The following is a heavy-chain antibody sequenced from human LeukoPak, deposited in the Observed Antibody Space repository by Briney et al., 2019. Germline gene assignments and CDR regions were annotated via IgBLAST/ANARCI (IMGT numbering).Heavy chain of an antibody. CDR1: GYSFTSYW. CDR2: IYPGDSDT. D-gene: IGHD5-24*01. CDR3: AKTGRVATIRGDWFDP. J-gene: IGHJ5*02. Sequence: GESLKISCKGSGYSFTSYWIGWVRQMPGKGLEWMGIIYPGDSDTRYSPSFQGQVTISADKSISTAYLQWSSLKASDTAMYYCAKTGRVATIRGDWFDPWGQEPWSPSPQ. V-gene: IGHV5-51*01.